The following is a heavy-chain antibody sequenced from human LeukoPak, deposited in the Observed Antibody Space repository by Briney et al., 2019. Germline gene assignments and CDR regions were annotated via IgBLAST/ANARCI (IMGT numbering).Heavy chain of an antibody. J-gene: IGHJ6*02. Sequence: SQTLSLTCAVSGGSISSGGYSWSWIRRPPGKGLEWIGYIYHSGSTYYNPSLKSRVTISVDRSKNQFSLKLSSVTAADTAVYYCARGMYSSSWHYYYYGMDVWGQGTTVTVSS. D-gene: IGHD6-13*01. CDR1: GGSISSGGYS. CDR3: ARGMYSSSWHYYYYGMDV. V-gene: IGHV4-30-2*01. CDR2: IYHSGST.